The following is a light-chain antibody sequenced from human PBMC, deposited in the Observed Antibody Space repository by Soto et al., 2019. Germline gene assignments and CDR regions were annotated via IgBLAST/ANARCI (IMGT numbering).Light chain of an antibody. V-gene: IGKV3-20*01. Sequence: EIVLAQSPGTLSLSPGDRATLSCRASQSFNSRYLAWFQQRPGQAPRLLIYATSSRAADIPDRFSGSGSGTDFTLTINRLEPEDLAVYYCQQYGSAPWTFGQGTKVEIK. CDR1: QSFNSRY. CDR3: QQYGSAPWT. CDR2: ATS. J-gene: IGKJ1*01.